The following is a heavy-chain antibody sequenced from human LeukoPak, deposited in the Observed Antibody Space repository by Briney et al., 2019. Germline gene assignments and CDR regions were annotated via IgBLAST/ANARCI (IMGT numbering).Heavy chain of an antibody. CDR1: GYTFTSYY. V-gene: IGHV1-46*01. J-gene: IGHJ3*02. CDR3: ATSLWFGELYDAFDI. Sequence: ASVKVSCKASGYTFTSYYMHWVRQAPGQGLEWMGIINPSGGSTSYAQKFQGRVTMTRDTSTSTVYMELSGLRSEDTAVYYCATSLWFGELYDAFDIWGQGTMVTVSS. CDR2: INPSGGST. D-gene: IGHD3-10*01.